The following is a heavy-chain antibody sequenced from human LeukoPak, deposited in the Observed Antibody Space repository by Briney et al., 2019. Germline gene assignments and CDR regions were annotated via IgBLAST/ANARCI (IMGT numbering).Heavy chain of an antibody. CDR2: IKEDGSEK. Sequence: GGSLRLSCAASGFTFSNHWMSWVRQAPGKGLEWVANIKEDGSEKYYLDSVKGRFAISRDNAKNSVPLQMNSLRAEDTAVYYCARISTGLGEILDAFDVWGQGTMVTVSS. J-gene: IGHJ3*01. CDR3: ARISTGLGEILDAFDV. V-gene: IGHV3-7*01. D-gene: IGHD3-10*01. CDR1: GFTFSNHW.